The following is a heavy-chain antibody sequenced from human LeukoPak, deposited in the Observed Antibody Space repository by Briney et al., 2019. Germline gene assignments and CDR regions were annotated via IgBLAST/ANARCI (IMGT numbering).Heavy chain of an antibody. Sequence: SETLSLTCAVYGGSFSGYYWSWIRQPPGKGLEWIGEINHIGSTNYNPSLKSRVTISVDTSKNQFSLKLSSVTAADTAVYYCARVGTDFWSGYYSPSSYGMDVWGQGTTVTVSS. CDR1: GGSFSGYY. CDR3: ARVGTDFWSGYYSPSSYGMDV. CDR2: INHIGST. D-gene: IGHD3-3*01. J-gene: IGHJ6*02. V-gene: IGHV4-34*01.